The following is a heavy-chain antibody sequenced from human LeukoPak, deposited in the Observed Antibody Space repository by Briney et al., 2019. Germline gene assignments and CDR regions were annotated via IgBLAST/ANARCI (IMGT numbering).Heavy chain of an antibody. V-gene: IGHV1-69*05. D-gene: IGHD3-10*01. CDR2: IIPIFGTA. J-gene: IGHJ4*02. CDR1: GGTFSSYA. CDR3: ARGGLRRGVIISD. Sequence: ASVKVSCKASGGTFSSYAISWVRQAPGQGLEWMGRIIPIFGTANYAQKFQGRVTITTDESTSTAYMELSSLRSEDTAVYYCARGGLRRGVIISDWGQGTLVTVSS.